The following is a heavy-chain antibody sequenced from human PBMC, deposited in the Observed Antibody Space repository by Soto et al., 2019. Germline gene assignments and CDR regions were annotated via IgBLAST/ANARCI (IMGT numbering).Heavy chain of an antibody. CDR3: ARELNTESSAYYSFAY. J-gene: IGHJ4*02. Sequence: QVQLVQSGPEVKMPGASVKVPCKTSGYTFSAYGLAWLRQAPGQRPEWMGWVSTNDDRINYAHKFQGRVTMTTDRSTTTTYMELRSLRADDTAIYYCARELNTESSAYYSFAYWGQGTLVTVSS. CDR2: VSTNDDRI. D-gene: IGHD3-22*01. CDR1: GYTFSAYG. V-gene: IGHV1-18*01.